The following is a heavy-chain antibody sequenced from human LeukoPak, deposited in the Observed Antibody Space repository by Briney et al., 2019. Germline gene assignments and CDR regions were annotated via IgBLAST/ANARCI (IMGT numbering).Heavy chain of an antibody. CDR1: GGTFSSYA. Sequence: GSSVKVSCKASGGTFSSYAISWVRQAPGQGLEWMGRIIPILGIANYAQKFQGRVTITADKSTSTAYMELSSLRSEDTAVYYCARLGYCSSTSCYTYYYYGMDVWGQGTTVTVSS. V-gene: IGHV1-69*04. CDR2: IIPILGIA. J-gene: IGHJ6*02. CDR3: ARLGYCSSTSCYTYYYYGMDV. D-gene: IGHD2-2*02.